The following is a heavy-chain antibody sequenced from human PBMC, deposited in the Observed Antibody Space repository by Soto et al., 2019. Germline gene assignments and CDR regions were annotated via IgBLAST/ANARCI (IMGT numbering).Heavy chain of an antibody. V-gene: IGHV3-66*01. D-gene: IGHD2-15*01. J-gene: IGHJ4*02. Sequence: EVQLVESGGGLVQPGGSLRLSCAASGFTVSSNHMSWVRQAPGKGLECVSVIYTGGTTNYADSVKGRFTISRDNSKNTLYLQMNSPRAEDTAVYYCARDSDHRYCSGGSCYSDYWGQGILVTVSS. CDR3: ARDSDHRYCSGGSCYSDY. CDR1: GFTVSSNH. CDR2: IYTGGTT.